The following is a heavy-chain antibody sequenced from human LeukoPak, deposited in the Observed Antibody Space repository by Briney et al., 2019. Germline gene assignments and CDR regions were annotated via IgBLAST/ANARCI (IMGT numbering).Heavy chain of an antibody. CDR3: TKGGLIVNWFDP. D-gene: IGHD3-10*01. J-gene: IGHJ5*02. CDR2: IRYDGGNK. V-gene: IGHV3-30*02. Sequence: PGGSLRLSCAASGFTFSSYGMHWVRQAPGKGLEWVAFIRYDGGNKYYTDSVKGRFTISRDNSKNTLYLQMNSLRAEDTAVYYCTKGGLIVNWFDPWGQGTLVTVSS. CDR1: GFTFSSYG.